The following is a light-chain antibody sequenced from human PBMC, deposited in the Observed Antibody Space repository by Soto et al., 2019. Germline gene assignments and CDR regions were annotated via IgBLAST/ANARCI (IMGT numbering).Light chain of an antibody. Sequence: IVMTQSPATLSVSPGERATLSCRASQSVSSNLAWYQQKPGQAPRLLIYGASTRATGIPARFSGSGSGTDLTHTISSLQSEDFAVYYCQHYNNWPPWTFGQGTKVEIK. V-gene: IGKV3-15*01. CDR2: GAS. J-gene: IGKJ1*01. CDR1: QSVSSN. CDR3: QHYNNWPPWT.